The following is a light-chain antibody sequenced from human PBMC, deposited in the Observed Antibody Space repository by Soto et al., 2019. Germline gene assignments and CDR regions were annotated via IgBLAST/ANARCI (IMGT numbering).Light chain of an antibody. V-gene: IGLV2-8*01. Sequence: QSVLTQPPSASGSPGQSVTISCTGTSSDVGAYKYVSWYQQYTGKAPKLMIYEVTKRPSGVPDRFSGSKSGNTASLTVSGLQAEDEADYYCTSYVGNDIWVFGGGTKLAVL. CDR2: EVT. CDR1: SSDVGAYKY. CDR3: TSYVGNDIWV. J-gene: IGLJ3*02.